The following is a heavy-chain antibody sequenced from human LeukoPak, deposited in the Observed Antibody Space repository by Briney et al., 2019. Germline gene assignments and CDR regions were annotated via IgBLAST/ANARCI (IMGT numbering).Heavy chain of an antibody. CDR2: ISSSSSYI. CDR3: AKDSDGSGWYPLV. CDR1: GFTFSSYS. D-gene: IGHD6-19*01. J-gene: IGHJ4*02. V-gene: IGHV3-21*01. Sequence: PGGSLRLSCAASGFTFSSYSMNWVRQAPGKGLEWVSSISSSSSYIYYADSVKGRFTISRDNAKNSLYLQMNSLRAEDTAVYYCAKDSDGSGWYPLVWGQGTLVTVSS.